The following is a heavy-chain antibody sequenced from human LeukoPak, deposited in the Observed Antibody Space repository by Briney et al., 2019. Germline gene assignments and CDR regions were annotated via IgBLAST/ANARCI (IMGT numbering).Heavy chain of an antibody. V-gene: IGHV3-23*01. CDR2: ISGSGDST. CDR1: GFTFSKYA. Sequence: GGSLRLSCSTSGFTFSKYAMSWVRQTPGKGLEWVSTISGSGDSTYDADSVKGRFTISRDNSKNTLYLQMNSLRAEDTAVYYCAKPILLYSSPSLFDYWGQGTLVTVSS. CDR3: AKPILLYSSPSLFDY. J-gene: IGHJ4*02. D-gene: IGHD6-6*01.